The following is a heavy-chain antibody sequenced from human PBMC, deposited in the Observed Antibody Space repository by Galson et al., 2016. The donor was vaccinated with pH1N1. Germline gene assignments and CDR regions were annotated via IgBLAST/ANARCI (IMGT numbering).Heavy chain of an antibody. D-gene: IGHD3-16*02. CDR1: GFTFSTFG. J-gene: IGHJ4*01. CDR3: AKEAAGGSYRYQ. Sequence: SLRLSCAASGFTFSTFGMTWVRQAPGKGLEWVSTISGSFSAGTTYYADSVKGRFTISRDNSKNTVYLQMNSLGAEEPAIYHCAKEAAGGSYRYQWGHGTLVTVSS. V-gene: IGHV3-23*01. CDR2: ISGSFSAGTT.